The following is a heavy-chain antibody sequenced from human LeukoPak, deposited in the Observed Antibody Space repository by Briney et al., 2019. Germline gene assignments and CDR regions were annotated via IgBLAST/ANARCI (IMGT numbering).Heavy chain of an antibody. CDR1: GGSISSYY. D-gene: IGHD3-22*01. CDR2: IYYSGST. CDR3: ARGVLGYDSSGSDAFDI. J-gene: IGHJ3*02. V-gene: IGHV4-59*01. Sequence: SETLSLTCTVSGGSISSYYWSWLRQPPGKGLEWLGYIYYSGSTNYNPSLKSRVTIPVDTSKNQFSLKLSSVTAADTAVYYCARGVLGYDSSGSDAFDIWGQGTMVTVSS.